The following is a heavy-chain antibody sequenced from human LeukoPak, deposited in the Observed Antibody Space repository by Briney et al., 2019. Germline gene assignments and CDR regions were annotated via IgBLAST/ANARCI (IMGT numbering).Heavy chain of an antibody. V-gene: IGHV3-7*01. J-gene: IGHJ4*02. CDR1: GFTFSSYW. CDR3: ALNPDYYGSGSFDY. CDR2: IKEDGSEK. D-gene: IGHD3-10*01. Sequence: GGSLRLSCGASGFTFSSYWMSWVRQAPWKGLEWVADIKEDGSEKYYVDSVKGRFTISRDNAKNSLYLQMNSLRAEDTAVYYCALNPDYYGSGSFDYWGQGTLVTVSS.